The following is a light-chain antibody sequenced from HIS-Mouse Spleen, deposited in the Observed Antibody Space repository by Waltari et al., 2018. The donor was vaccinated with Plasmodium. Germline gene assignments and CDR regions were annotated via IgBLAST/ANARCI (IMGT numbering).Light chain of an antibody. CDR2: KGS. CDR1: VLAKTY. CDR3: YSAADNNRV. V-gene: IGLV3-27*01. Sequence: SYELTQPSSVSVSPGQTARITCSGDVLAKTYARWFQQKPGQAPVLGIYKGSERPSGLPERFSGSSSGTTVTLTISGAQVEDEADYYCYSAADNNRVFGGGTKLTVL. J-gene: IGLJ3*02.